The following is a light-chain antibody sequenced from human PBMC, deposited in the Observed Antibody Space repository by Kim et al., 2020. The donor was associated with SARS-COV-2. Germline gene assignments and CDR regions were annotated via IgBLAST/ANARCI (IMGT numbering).Light chain of an antibody. CDR3: QASYSSTLV. CDR2: QDS. Sequence: MSPGKTASVTCPRDKVCDNYPWWYQEKPGQSHVLVIYQDSKRPSGTPERLSGTNSGNTATLPIRGSQAMDEDDSYCQASYSSTLVFGGGTQLTVL. J-gene: IGLJ2*01. V-gene: IGLV3-1*01. CDR1: KVCDNY.